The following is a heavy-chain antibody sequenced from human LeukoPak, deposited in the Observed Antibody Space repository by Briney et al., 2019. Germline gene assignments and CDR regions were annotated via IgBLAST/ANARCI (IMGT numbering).Heavy chain of an antibody. D-gene: IGHD3-22*01. CDR3: AKGRDRSGYLSFDY. Sequence: GGSLRLSCAASGFTFSSYGMHWVRQAPGKGLEWVAVISYDGSNKYYADSVKGRFTISRDNSKNTLYLQMNSLRAEDTAVYYCAKGRDRSGYLSFDYWGQGTLVTVSS. CDR1: GFTFSSYG. V-gene: IGHV3-30*18. J-gene: IGHJ4*02. CDR2: ISYDGSNK.